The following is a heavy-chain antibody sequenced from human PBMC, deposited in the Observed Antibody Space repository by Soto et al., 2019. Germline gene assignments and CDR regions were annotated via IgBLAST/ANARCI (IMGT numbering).Heavy chain of an antibody. Sequence: PSETLSLTCAFYCGSFIGYYWSWIRQPPGKGLEWIGEINHSGSTNYNPSLKSRVTISVDTSKNQFSLKLSSVTAADTAVYYCARVGYSSGLGWFDPWGQGTLVTVSS. J-gene: IGHJ5*02. CDR2: INHSGST. V-gene: IGHV4-34*01. D-gene: IGHD6-19*01. CDR1: CGSFIGYY. CDR3: ARVGYSSGLGWFDP.